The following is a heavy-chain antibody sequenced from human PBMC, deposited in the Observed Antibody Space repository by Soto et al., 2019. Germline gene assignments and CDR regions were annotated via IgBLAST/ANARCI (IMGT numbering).Heavy chain of an antibody. CDR1: GFTFSSYS. J-gene: IGHJ4*02. CDR2: ISSSSSTI. CDR3: ARDGRNWNYPHFDY. Sequence: VGSLRLSCAASGFTFSSYSMNWVRQAPGKGLEWVSYISSSSSTIYYADSVKGRFTISRDNAKNSLYLQMNSLRAEDTAVYYCARDGRNWNYPHFDYWGQGTLVTVSS. D-gene: IGHD1-7*01. V-gene: IGHV3-48*01.